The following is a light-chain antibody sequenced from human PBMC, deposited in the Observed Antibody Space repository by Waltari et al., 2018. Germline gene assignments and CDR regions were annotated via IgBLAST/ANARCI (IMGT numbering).Light chain of an antibody. J-gene: IGKJ1*01. Sequence: EIVLTQSPGSVSSSPGERVRRPCRASQSVSRALAWYQQKPGQAPRLLIFGASNRATGIPDRFSGSGSETDFSLTISRLEPEDFAVYYCQHYVRLPATFGRGTKVEIK. CDR3: QHYVRLPAT. CDR1: QSVSRA. CDR2: GAS. V-gene: IGKV3-20*01.